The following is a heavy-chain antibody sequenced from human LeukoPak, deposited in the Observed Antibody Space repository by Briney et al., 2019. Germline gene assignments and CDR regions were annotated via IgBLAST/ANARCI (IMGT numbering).Heavy chain of an antibody. J-gene: IGHJ3*02. Sequence: SETLSLTCTVSGGTISSHYWNWIRQAPGKGQEWIWLIHYNGSTNYNPSLKIQLTMSVDTSKNQSSLKLSSVTAADTAVYYYARYYGDYVGAFDIWVQGTMVTVSS. D-gene: IGHD4-17*01. CDR1: GGTISSHY. V-gene: IGHV4-59*08. CDR3: ARYYGDYVGAFDI. CDR2: IHYNGST.